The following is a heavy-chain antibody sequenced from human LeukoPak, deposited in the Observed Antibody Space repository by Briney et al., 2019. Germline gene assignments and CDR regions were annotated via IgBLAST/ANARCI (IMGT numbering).Heavy chain of an antibody. J-gene: IGHJ4*02. D-gene: IGHD3-22*01. Sequence: PSETLSLTCTVSGGSVSSGSYYWSWIRQPPGKGLEWIGYIYYSGSTNYNPSLKSRVTISVDTSKNQFSLKLSSVTAADTAVYYCARDRGYYDSSGYYYGGLDYWGQGTLVTVSS. CDR1: GGSVSSGSYY. CDR3: ARDRGYYDSSGYYYGGLDY. V-gene: IGHV4-61*01. CDR2: IYYSGST.